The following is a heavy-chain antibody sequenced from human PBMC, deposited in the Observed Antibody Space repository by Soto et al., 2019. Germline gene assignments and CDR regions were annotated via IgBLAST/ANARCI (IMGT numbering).Heavy chain of an antibody. Sequence: KQSQTLSLTCAISGDSVSSNSAAWNWIRQSPSRGLEWLGRTYYRSKWYNDYAVSVKSRITINPDTSKNQFSLQLNSVTPEDTAVYYCARSGAPVAATPLIKKNFDYWGQGTLVTVSS. CDR2: TYYRSKWYN. J-gene: IGHJ4*02. CDR1: GDSVSSNSAA. V-gene: IGHV6-1*01. CDR3: ARSGAPVAATPLIKKNFDY. D-gene: IGHD2-15*01.